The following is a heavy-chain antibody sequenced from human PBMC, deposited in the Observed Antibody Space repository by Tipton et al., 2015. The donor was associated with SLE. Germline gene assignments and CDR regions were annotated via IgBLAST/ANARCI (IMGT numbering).Heavy chain of an antibody. D-gene: IGHD6-13*01. J-gene: IGHJ4*02. Sequence: TLSLTCTVSGGSISSHYWGWIRQPPGKGLEWIGYIYYSGSTNYNPSLKSRVTISVDTSKNQSSLKLSSVTAADTAVYYCARNSLAAAVYYFDYWGQGTLVTVSS. V-gene: IGHV4-59*11. CDR1: GGSISSHY. CDR2: IYYSGST. CDR3: ARNSLAAAVYYFDY.